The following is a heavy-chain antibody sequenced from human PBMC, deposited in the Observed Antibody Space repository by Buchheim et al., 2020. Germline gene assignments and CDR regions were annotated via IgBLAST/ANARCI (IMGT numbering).Heavy chain of an antibody. CDR3: ARRPGSSWYSYYYYYMDV. V-gene: IGHV3-48*01. J-gene: IGHJ6*03. CDR2: ISSSSSTI. CDR1: GFTFSSYS. Sequence: EVQLVESGGGLVQPGGSLRLSCAASGFTFSSYSMNWVRQAPGKGLEWVSYISSSSSTIYYADSVKGRFTISRDNAKNSLYLQMNSLRAEDTAVYYCARRPGSSWYSYYYYYMDVWGKGTT. D-gene: IGHD6-13*01.